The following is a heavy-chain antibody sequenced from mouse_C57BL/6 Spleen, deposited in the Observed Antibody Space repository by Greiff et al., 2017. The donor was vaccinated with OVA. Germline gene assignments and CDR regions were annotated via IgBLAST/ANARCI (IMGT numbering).Heavy chain of an antibody. CDR2: IDPETGGT. Sequence: QVQLQQSGAELVRPGASVTLSCKASGYTFTDYEMHWVKQTPVHGLEWIGAIDPETGGTAYNQKFKGKAILTADKSSSTAYMELRSLTSEDSAVYYGTRRDYYGSSYEYFDVWGTGTTVTVSS. D-gene: IGHD1-1*01. CDR1: GYTFTDYE. CDR3: TRRDYYGSSYEYFDV. V-gene: IGHV1-15*01. J-gene: IGHJ1*03.